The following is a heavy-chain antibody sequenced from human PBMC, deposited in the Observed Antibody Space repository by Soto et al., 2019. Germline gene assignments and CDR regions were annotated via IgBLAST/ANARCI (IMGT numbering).Heavy chain of an antibody. Sequence: GGSLRLSCAASGLTFSSYAMSWVRQAPGKGLEWVSAISGSGGSTYYADSVKGRFTISRDNSKNTLYLQMNSLRAEDTAVYYCAKNWYYYDSSFDYWGQGTLVTVSS. V-gene: IGHV3-23*01. J-gene: IGHJ4*02. CDR3: AKNWYYYDSSFDY. D-gene: IGHD3-22*01. CDR1: GLTFSSYA. CDR2: ISGSGGST.